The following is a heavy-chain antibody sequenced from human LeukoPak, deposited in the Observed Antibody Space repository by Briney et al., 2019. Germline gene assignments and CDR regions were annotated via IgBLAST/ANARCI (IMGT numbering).Heavy chain of an antibody. CDR2: IDPNSGDT. Sequence: ASVKVSCKASGYSFTDYYMHWMRQAPGQGLEWMGSIDPNSGDTNYAQEFQGRVTMTRDTSISTAYMDLRSLKSDDTAVYYCVKLSGVRYFDYWGQGTLVTVSS. CDR1: GYSFTDYY. CDR3: VKLSGVRYFDY. J-gene: IGHJ4*02. D-gene: IGHD6-25*01. V-gene: IGHV1-2*02.